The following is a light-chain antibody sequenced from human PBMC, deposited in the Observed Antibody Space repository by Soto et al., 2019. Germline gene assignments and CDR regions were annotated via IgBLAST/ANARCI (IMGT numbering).Light chain of an antibody. CDR2: GAS. J-gene: IGKJ3*01. V-gene: IGKV3-15*01. CDR3: QQYNDWPFA. CDR1: HSVNTN. Sequence: VMTQSPASLSVSPGERATLSCRASHSVNTNLAWCQQKPGQAPRLLIYGASTRASGIPARFSGSGSGTEFTLTISSLQSEDLAIYYCQQYNDWPFAFGPGTKVDIK.